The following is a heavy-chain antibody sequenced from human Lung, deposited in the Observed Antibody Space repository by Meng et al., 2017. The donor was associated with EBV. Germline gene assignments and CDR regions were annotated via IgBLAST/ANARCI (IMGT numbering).Heavy chain of an antibody. Sequence: QGQVVPPGGEVKKPGASVKFSCKASGYTFTTYGITWVRQAPGQGLEWMGWISAYNGNTNYAQTLQGRLTMTTDTSTSTAYMELRSLRSDDTAVYYCARVEVGITSGDYWGQGTLVTVSS. CDR3: ARVEVGITSGDY. V-gene: IGHV1-18*01. D-gene: IGHD1-26*01. J-gene: IGHJ4*02. CDR2: ISAYNGNT. CDR1: GYTFTTYG.